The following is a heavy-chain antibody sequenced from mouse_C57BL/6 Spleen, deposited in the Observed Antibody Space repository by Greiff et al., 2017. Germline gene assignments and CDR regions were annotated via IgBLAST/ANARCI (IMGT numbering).Heavy chain of an antibody. D-gene: IGHD1-1*01. V-gene: IGHV1-42*01. CDR3: DRHQLLRPHCYDY. CDR2: ITPSTGGT. J-gene: IGHJ2*01. Sequence: VQLQQSGPELVKPGASVKISCKASGYSFTGYYMNWVTQSPEKSLEWIGEITPSTGGTTYNQKFKAKATLTVAKSSGTAYMQLKILTSEDAAVYDCDRHQLLRPHCYDYWGQGTTLTVSS. CDR1: GYSFTGYY.